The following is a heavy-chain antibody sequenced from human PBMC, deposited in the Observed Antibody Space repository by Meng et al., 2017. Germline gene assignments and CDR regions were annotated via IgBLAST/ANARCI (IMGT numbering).Heavy chain of an antibody. D-gene: IGHD3-3*01. J-gene: IGHJ5*02. Sequence: QVQRVQSGAEVKKPGASVKVSCKASGYTFTSYAMHWVRQAPGQRLEWMGWINAGNGNTKYSQKFQGRVTITRDTSASTAYMELSSLRSEDTAVYYCARVLPATIFGVVIDSWFDPWGQGTLVTVSS. V-gene: IGHV1-3*01. CDR1: GYTFTSYA. CDR3: ARVLPATIFGVVIDSWFDP. CDR2: INAGNGNT.